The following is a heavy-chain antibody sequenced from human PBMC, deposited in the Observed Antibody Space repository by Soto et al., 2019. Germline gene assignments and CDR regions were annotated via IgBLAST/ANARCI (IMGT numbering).Heavy chain of an antibody. CDR2: ISYDGSIK. V-gene: IGHV3-30-3*01. CDR1: GFTFSSHS. Sequence: QVQLVETGGVVVQPGRSLRLSCAASGFTFSSHSIQWVRQAPGKGLEWVAVISYDGSIKYYADSVKGRFTISRDNSKNTAYLQMNSLRAEDTAVFYCAREWSASGDLDYWGQGTLVIVSS. J-gene: IGHJ4*02. D-gene: IGHD3-3*01. CDR3: AREWSASGDLDY.